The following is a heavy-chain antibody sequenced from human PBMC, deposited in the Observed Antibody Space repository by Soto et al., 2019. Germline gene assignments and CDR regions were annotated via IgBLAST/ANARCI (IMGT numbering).Heavy chain of an antibody. Sequence: GGSLRLSCAASGFTFSSYSMNWVRQAPGKGLEWVSSISSSSSYIYYADSVKGRFTISRDNAKNSLYLQMNSLRAEDTAVYYCARGRCSSTSCYLDAEYYFDYWGQGTLVTVSS. CDR1: GFTFSSYS. CDR2: ISSSSSYI. CDR3: ARGRCSSTSCYLDAEYYFDY. V-gene: IGHV3-21*01. J-gene: IGHJ4*02. D-gene: IGHD2-2*01.